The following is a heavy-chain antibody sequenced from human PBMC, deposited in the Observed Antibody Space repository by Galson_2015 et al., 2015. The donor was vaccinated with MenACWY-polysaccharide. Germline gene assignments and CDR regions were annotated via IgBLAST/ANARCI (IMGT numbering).Heavy chain of an antibody. CDR1: GFTFTNYA. CDR3: AKGLSGPAAGTDYFDY. CDR2: ITVSGDNT. D-gene: IGHD6-13*01. V-gene: IGHV3-23*01. J-gene: IGHJ4*02. Sequence: SPRLSCAASGFTFTNYAMSWVRQTPGEGLEWVSAITVSGDNTYYADSVKGRFAISRDNSKNTLSLQMNSLRTEDTAVYYCAKGLSGPAAGTDYFDYWGQGTLVTVSS.